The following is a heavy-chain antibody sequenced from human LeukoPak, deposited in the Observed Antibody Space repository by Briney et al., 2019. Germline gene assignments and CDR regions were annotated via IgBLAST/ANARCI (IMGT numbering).Heavy chain of an antibody. D-gene: IGHD6-13*01. CDR1: VGPISSYY. CDR3: ATQYSSSWYGVPHFDY. J-gene: IGHJ4*02. V-gene: IGHV4-4*07. CDR2: IYTSGST. Sequence: SETLSFTCTASVGPISSYYWSRIRQPPGKELEWIGRIYTSGSTNYNPSLKSRVTMSVDTSKNQFSLKLSSVTAADTAVYYCATQYSSSWYGVPHFDYWGQGTLVTVSS.